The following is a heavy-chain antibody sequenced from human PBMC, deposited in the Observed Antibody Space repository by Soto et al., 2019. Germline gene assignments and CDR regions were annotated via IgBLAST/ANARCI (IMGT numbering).Heavy chain of an antibody. V-gene: IGHV4-59*01. CDR2: IYYSGST. D-gene: IGHD4-4*01. CDR1: GGSISSYY. J-gene: IGHJ3*02. CDR3: ARELTLQAFDI. Sequence: SETLSLTCTVSGGSISSYYWSWIRQPPGKGLERIGYIYYSGSTNYNPSLKSRVTISVDTSKNQFSLKLSSVTAADTAVYYCARELTLQAFDIWGQGTMVTVSS.